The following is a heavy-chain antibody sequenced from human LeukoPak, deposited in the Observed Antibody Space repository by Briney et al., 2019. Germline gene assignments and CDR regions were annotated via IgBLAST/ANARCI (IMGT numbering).Heavy chain of an antibody. V-gene: IGHV3-30*04. CDR3: ARGTTALMDV. J-gene: IGHJ6*03. Sequence: GGSLRLSCAASGFTFSSYAMHWVRQAPGKGLEWVAVISYDGSNKYYADSMKGRFTISRDNSKNTLYLQMNSLRAEDTAVYYCARGTTALMDVWGKGTTVTVSS. D-gene: IGHD2-21*02. CDR1: GFTFSSYA. CDR2: ISYDGSNK.